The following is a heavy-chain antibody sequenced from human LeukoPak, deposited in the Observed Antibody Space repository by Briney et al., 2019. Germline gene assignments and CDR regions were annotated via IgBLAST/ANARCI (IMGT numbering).Heavy chain of an antibody. J-gene: IGHJ4*02. CDR2: INHSGST. Sequence: SETLSLTCAVYGGSFSGYYWSWIRQPPGKGLEWIGEINHSGSTNYNPSLKSRVTISVDTSKNQFSLKLSSVTAADTAVYYCARDIGYGETSYWGQGTLVTVSS. CDR1: GGSFSGYY. CDR3: ARDIGYGETSY. V-gene: IGHV4-34*09. D-gene: IGHD4-17*01.